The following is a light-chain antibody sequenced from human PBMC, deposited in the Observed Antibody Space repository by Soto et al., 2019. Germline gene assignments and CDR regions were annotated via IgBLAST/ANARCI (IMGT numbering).Light chain of an antibody. V-gene: IGLV1-40*01. CDR1: SSNVGPGYG. Sequence: QSVLTQPASVSGARGQMVTISCTGSSSNVGPGYGVHWYQQLPGTAPELLIYGNSNRPSGVPDRLSGSKSGTSASPAITGLQAEDEADYYCQSYDSSLSAPYVFGTGTKVTDL. CDR2: GNS. J-gene: IGLJ1*01. CDR3: QSYDSSLSAPYV.